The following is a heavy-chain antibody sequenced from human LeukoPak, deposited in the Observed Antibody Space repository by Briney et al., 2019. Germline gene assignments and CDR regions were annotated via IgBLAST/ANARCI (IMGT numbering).Heavy chain of an antibody. J-gene: IGHJ4*02. CDR3: ASLDIVATVANY. CDR2: IYAGGNT. D-gene: IGHD5-12*01. Sequence: QSGGSLRLSCAASGFTFSSYSMNWVRQAPGKGLEWVSVIYAGGNTYYADSLKGRFTISRDNFKNTLYLQMNSLRVEDTALYYCASLDIVATVANYWGQGTLVTVSS. V-gene: IGHV3-53*01. CDR1: GFTFSSYS.